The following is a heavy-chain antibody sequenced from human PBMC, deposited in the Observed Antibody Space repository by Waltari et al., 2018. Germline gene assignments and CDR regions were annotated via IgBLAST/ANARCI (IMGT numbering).Heavy chain of an antibody. D-gene: IGHD4-17*01. V-gene: IGHV3-53*01. J-gene: IGHJ4*02. CDR1: GIISSAND. CDR3: ARPGERPSSH. Sequence: EVQLVESGGGLIQPGGSLRLACAASGIISSANDRNWVRQAPGKGPQWVSVIYRAGRTYYADSVKGRFTISRDNTKNTVYLQMNNLKPEDTAVYYCARPGERPSSHWGQGTLVTVSS. CDR2: IYRAGRT.